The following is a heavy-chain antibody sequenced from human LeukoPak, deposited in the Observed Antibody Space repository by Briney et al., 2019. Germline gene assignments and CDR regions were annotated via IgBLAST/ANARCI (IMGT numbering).Heavy chain of an antibody. CDR1: GLTFSSYD. CDR3: DTRPRY. Sequence: GGSVRLSCVGSGLTFSSYDMNWVRQAPGKGLEWISYISNSGNTIYYADSVKGRFTISRDDAKNSLYLQMNSLRAEDTAVYYCDTRPRYWGQGTLVTVS. V-gene: IGHV3-48*03. D-gene: IGHD2-2*01. CDR2: ISNSGNTI. J-gene: IGHJ4*02.